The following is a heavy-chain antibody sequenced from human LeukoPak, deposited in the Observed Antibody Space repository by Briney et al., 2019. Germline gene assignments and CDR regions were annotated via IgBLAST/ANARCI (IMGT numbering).Heavy chain of an antibody. CDR3: ASTSSGWYAFDY. D-gene: IGHD6-19*01. CDR1: GGSISSHY. CDR2: IYYSGST. Sequence: SETLSLTCTVSGGSISSHYWSWIRQPPGKGLEWIGYIYYSGSTNYNPSLKSRVTISVDTSKNQFSLKLSSVTAADTGVYYCASTSSGWYAFDYWGQGTLVTVSS. V-gene: IGHV4-59*11. J-gene: IGHJ4*02.